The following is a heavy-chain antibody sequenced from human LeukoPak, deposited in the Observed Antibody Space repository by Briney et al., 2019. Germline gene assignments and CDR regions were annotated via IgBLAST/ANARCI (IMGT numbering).Heavy chain of an antibody. D-gene: IGHD2-2*01. CDR2: INPNSGGT. CDR3: ASSTSCCDWNWFDP. J-gene: IGHJ5*02. Sequence: GASVKVSCKSSGYTFTSYGICWVRQAPGQGLEWMGWINPNSGGTNYAQKFQGRVTMTRDTSTSTAYMELSRLRADDTAVYYCASSTSCCDWNWFDPWGQGTLVTVSS. CDR1: GYTFTSYG. V-gene: IGHV1-2*02.